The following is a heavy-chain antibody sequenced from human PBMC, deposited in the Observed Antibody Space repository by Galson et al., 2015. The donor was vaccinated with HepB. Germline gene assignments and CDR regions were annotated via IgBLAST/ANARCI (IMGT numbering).Heavy chain of an antibody. V-gene: IGHV3-73*01. D-gene: IGHD3-22*01. Sequence: SLRLSCAASGFTFSGYAMHWVRQASGKGLEWVGRIRSKANSYATAYAASVKGRFTISRDDSKNTAYLQMNSLKTEDTAVYYCTSQYYYDSSGYFVFDYWGQGTLVTVSS. CDR3: TSQYYYDSSGYFVFDY. CDR2: IRSKANSYAT. J-gene: IGHJ4*02. CDR1: GFTFSGYA.